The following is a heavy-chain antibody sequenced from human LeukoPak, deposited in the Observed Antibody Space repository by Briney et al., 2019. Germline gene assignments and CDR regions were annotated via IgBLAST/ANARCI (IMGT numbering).Heavy chain of an antibody. Sequence: PAETLSLTCTVSGGSISSYYWSWTRQPPGKGLEWIAHIYYSGNTNYNPSLKSRVTISVDTSKNQFSLKLSSVTAADTAVYYCARERGYSYGYGPYYGMDVWGQGTTVTVSS. J-gene: IGHJ6*02. D-gene: IGHD5-18*01. CDR3: ARERGYSYGYGPYYGMDV. CDR2: IYYSGNT. CDR1: GGSISSYY. V-gene: IGHV4-59*01.